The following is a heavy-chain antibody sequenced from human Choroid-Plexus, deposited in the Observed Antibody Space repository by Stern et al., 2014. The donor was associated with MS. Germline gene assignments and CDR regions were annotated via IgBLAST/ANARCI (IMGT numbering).Heavy chain of an antibody. J-gene: IGHJ5*02. V-gene: IGHV3-30*18. D-gene: IGHD2/OR15-2a*01. CDR1: GFTFGSCA. Sequence: VQLVESGGGVVQPGRPLRLSCVASGFTFGSCAMHWVCQAPGKGLERVAGVSYDGSNKYYADSVKGRFTISRDNSQNTLYMQMSSLRPEDTAVYYCAKDRQYLTYFFDHWGQGSLVTVSS. CDR2: VSYDGSNK. CDR3: AKDRQYLTYFFDH.